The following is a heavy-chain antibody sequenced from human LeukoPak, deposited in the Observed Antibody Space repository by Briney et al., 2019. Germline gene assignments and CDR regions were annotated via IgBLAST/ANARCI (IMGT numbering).Heavy chain of an antibody. V-gene: IGHV5-51*01. CDR1: GYNFLDYW. D-gene: IGHD3-10*01. Sequence: GESLKISCKGSGYNFLDYWMGWVRQMPGKGLEYMGIIYPGDSDSRYSPSFQGHVTLSVDTSISTVFLQWSSLKASDTAIFYCARRRGVSASSFDIWGQGTMVTVSS. CDR2: IYPGDSDS. CDR3: ARRRGVSASSFDI. J-gene: IGHJ3*02.